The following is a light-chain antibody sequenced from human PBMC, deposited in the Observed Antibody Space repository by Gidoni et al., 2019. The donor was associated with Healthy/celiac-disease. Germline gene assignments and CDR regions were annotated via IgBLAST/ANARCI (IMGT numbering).Light chain of an antibody. V-gene: IGKV1-33*01. CDR3: QQYDNLPLR. Sequence: DIQMTQSPSSLSASVGARVTITCQASQDIRNYLNWYQQKPGKAPKLLIYDASNLETGVPSRFSGSGSGTDFTFTISSLQPEDIATYYCQQYDNLPLRFGGGTKVEIK. CDR1: QDIRNY. CDR2: DAS. J-gene: IGKJ4*02.